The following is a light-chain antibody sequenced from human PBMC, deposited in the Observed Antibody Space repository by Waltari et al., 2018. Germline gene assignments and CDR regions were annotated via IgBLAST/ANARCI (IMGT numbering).Light chain of an antibody. Sequence: DIQMTQSPSSLSASVGDRVTITCRASKSICSYLNWYQQKPGKAPKLLIYAASSLQSGVPSRFSGSGSGTDFTLTISSLQPEDFATYYCQQSYSTPYTFGQGTKLEIK. CDR2: AAS. CDR3: QQSYSTPYT. J-gene: IGKJ2*01. CDR1: KSICSY. V-gene: IGKV1-39*01.